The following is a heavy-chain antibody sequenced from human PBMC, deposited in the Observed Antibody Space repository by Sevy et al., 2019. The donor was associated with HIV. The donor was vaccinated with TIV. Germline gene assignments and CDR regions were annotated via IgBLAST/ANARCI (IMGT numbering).Heavy chain of an antibody. CDR2: ISGSGVTT. V-gene: IGHV3-23*01. D-gene: IGHD6-19*01. Sequence: GGSLRLSCAASGFTFSTYAMSWVRQAPGKGLEWVSGISGSGVTTYYADSVKGRFTISRDNSKNTLYLQMNSLTAEDTAVYYCAKAGVRVGGTFDLFYFDYLGQGTLVTVSS. J-gene: IGHJ4*02. CDR3: AKAGVRVGGTFDLFYFDY. CDR1: GFTFSTYA.